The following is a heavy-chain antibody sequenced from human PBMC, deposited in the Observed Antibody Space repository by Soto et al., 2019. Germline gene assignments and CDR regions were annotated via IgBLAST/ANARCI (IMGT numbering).Heavy chain of an antibody. Sequence: SGPTLVNPTHTLTLTCTFSGFSLSTSGVGVGWIRQPPGKALECLALIYWDDDKRYSPSLKSMLTITKDTSKNQVVLTMTNMDPVDTATYYCAHANYHYDSSGYYSAFAGFEYWRQATLLTSPQ. V-gene: IGHV2-5*02. D-gene: IGHD3-22*01. CDR1: GFSLSTSGVG. CDR2: IYWDDDK. J-gene: IGHJ4*02. CDR3: AHANYHYDSSGYYSAFAGFEY.